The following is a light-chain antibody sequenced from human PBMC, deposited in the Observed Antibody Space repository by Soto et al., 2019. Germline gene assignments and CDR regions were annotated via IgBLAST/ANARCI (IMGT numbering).Light chain of an antibody. CDR2: DVY. CDR1: SSDIGAYNF. CDR3: TSWTTSTTML. Sequence: QSALTQPASVSGAPGQSITISCTGTSSDIGAYNFVSWYPPHPGKSPKLMLYDVYIRPSGVSNRFSGSKSGNTASLTISGLQAEDEADYYCTSWTTSTTMLFGGGTKLTVL. J-gene: IGLJ2*01. V-gene: IGLV2-14*03.